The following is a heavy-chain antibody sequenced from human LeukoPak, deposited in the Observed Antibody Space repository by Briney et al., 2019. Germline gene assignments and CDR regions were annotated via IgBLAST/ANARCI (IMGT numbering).Heavy chain of an antibody. D-gene: IGHD6-6*01. CDR1: GYSFTSYW. Sequence: GESLKISCKGSGYSFTSYWIGWVRQMPGKGLEWMGIIYPGDSDTRHSPSFQGQVTISADESISTAYLQWSSLKASDTAMYYCGIAARPYNWFDPWGQGTLVTVSS. J-gene: IGHJ5*02. CDR2: IYPGDSDT. V-gene: IGHV5-51*01. CDR3: GIAARPYNWFDP.